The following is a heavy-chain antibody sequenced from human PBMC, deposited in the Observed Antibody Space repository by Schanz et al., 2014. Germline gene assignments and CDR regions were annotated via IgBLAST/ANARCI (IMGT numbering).Heavy chain of an antibody. Sequence: EVQLVQSGGGLVQPGGSLRLSCAASGFGFSSYSMNWVRQAPGKGLLWVSSISGTGGDDTYYADSVKGRFTISRDNSKNTLFLQMNSLRVEDSAIYYCAKDISDTSGKDDYWGQGTLVTVSS. J-gene: IGHJ4*02. D-gene: IGHD3-22*01. V-gene: IGHV3-23*04. CDR3: AKDISDTSGKDDY. CDR1: GFGFSSYS. CDR2: ISGTGGDDT.